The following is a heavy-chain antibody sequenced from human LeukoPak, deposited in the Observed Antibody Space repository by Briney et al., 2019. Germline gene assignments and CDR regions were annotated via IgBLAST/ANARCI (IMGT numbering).Heavy chain of an antibody. Sequence: GGSPRLSCPASGFTFSDYSLNWVRQAPGKGLEWISYIGIDSGNTNYADSVKGRFTISGDKAKNSLYLQMNSLRVEDTAVYYRARDYKDAFDNWGQGTLVTVSS. CDR3: ARDYKDAFDN. CDR2: IGIDSGNT. CDR1: GFTFSDYS. J-gene: IGHJ4*02. V-gene: IGHV3-48*01. D-gene: IGHD1-1*01.